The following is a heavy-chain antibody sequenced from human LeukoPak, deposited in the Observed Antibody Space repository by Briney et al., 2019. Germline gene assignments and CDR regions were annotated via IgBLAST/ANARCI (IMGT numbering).Heavy chain of an antibody. CDR3: AKELDQYYFDIRLDY. V-gene: IGHV3-66*01. CDR2: IYSGGST. J-gene: IGHJ4*02. CDR1: GFTVSSNY. Sequence: GGSLRLSCAASGFTVSSNYMSWVRQAPGKGLEWVSVIYSGGSTYYADSVKGRFTISRDNSRNTLYLQMNSLRAEDTAVYYCAKELDQYYFDIRLDYWGQGTLLTVSS. D-gene: IGHD3-22*01.